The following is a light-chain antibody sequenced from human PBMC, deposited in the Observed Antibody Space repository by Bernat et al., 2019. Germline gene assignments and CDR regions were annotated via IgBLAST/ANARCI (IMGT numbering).Light chain of an antibody. V-gene: IGKV2D-29*02. CDR1: QRLLHSNGNTY. CDR2: NVS. J-gene: IGKJ1*01. Sequence: TPGHSASISCHSGQRLLHSNGNTYLDWYVHKPGQSPRLLIYNVSNRHSGVPGRFSGSGSGTVFTLTISRVEPEDVGISYCLQSTKDTWTFGRGTKVEI. CDR3: LQSTKDTWT.